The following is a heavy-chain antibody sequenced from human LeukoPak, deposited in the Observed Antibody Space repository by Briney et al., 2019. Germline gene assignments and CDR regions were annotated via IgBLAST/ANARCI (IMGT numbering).Heavy chain of an antibody. CDR2: IIPIFGTA. CDR1: GSTFSSYA. V-gene: IGHV1-69*05. J-gene: IGHJ4*02. D-gene: IGHD1-26*01. Sequence: ASVKVSCKASGSTFSSYAISWVRQAPGQGLEWMGGIIPIFGTANYAQKFQGRVTITTDESTSTAYMELSSLRSEDTAVYYCARHPTREIPEDYWGQGTLVTVSS. CDR3: ARHPTREIPEDY.